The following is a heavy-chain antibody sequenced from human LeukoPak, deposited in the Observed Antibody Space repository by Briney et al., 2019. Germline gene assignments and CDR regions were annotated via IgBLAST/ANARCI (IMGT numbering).Heavy chain of an antibody. D-gene: IGHD1-26*01. CDR3: ARDLAGIVGVTAWFDP. Sequence: ASVKVSCKASGFTFTCYFLHWVRQAPGQGLEWMGWISVYNGNTNYAQKFQGRVTMTTDTSTDTVYMELRSLRFDDTAVYYCARDLAGIVGVTAWFDPWGQGTLVTVSS. CDR1: GFTFTCYF. V-gene: IGHV1-18*04. J-gene: IGHJ5*02. CDR2: ISVYNGNT.